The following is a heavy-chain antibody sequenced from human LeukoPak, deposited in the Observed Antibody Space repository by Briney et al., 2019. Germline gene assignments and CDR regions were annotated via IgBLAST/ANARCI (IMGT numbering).Heavy chain of an antibody. D-gene: IGHD7-27*01. CDR1: AFTFSDYS. CDR3: AREDDSWGPNNLDL. CDR2: IDTSSSTM. V-gene: IGHV3-48*02. J-gene: IGHJ3*01. Sequence: PGGSLRLSCAASAFTFSDYSMNWVRQAPGKGLEWSSYIDTSSSTMYYADSVMGRFTISRDNAKESPYLQMNSLRDEDTAVYYCAREDDSWGPNNLDLWGQGTMVTVSS.